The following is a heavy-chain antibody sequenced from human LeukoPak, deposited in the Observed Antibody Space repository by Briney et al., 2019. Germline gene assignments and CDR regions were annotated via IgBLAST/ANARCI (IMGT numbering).Heavy chain of an antibody. CDR2: VYYSRRA. CDR1: GGSVSTINSY. Sequence: RSPRLSLTCTVSGGSVSTINSYWGWIRQPPGKGLEWIGTVYYSRRANYSPSLRSRVTMSVDTSKNRFSLKMTSVTAADTAVYFCARLRKGRYFDYFFEYWGQGTLVTV. V-gene: IGHV4-39*02. J-gene: IGHJ4*02. CDR3: ARLRKGRYFDYFFEY. D-gene: IGHD3-9*01.